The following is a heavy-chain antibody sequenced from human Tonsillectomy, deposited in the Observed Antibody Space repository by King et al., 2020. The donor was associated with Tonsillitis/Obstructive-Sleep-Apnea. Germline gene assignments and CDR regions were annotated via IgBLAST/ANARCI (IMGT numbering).Heavy chain of an antibody. CDR3: ARDKLITMVQGDAFEI. J-gene: IGHJ3*02. D-gene: IGHD3-10*01. Sequence: QVQLQQWGAGLLKPSETLSLTCAVYGGSFSGYYWNWIRQPPGKGLEWIGEINHSGSTNYNPSLKSRVTISLDTSKNQFSLKLSSVTAADTAVYYCARDKLITMVQGDAFEIWGQGTMVTVSS. CDR1: GGSFSGYY. CDR2: INHSGST. V-gene: IGHV4-34*01.